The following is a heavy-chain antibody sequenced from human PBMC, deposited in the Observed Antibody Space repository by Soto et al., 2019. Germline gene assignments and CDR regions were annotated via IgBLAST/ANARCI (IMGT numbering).Heavy chain of an antibody. CDR3: PLRGFSSFDY. J-gene: IGHJ4*02. D-gene: IGHD3-3*01. Sequence: QITLKESGPTLVKPTQTLTLTCTFSGFSLSTSGVGMGWIRQPPGKALEWLALIYWDDDKCHSPSLKNRLSITKDTSKNQVVLTMTNMDPVDTATYYCPLRGFSSFDYWGQGTLVTVSS. CDR2: IYWDDDK. V-gene: IGHV2-5*02. CDR1: GFSLSTSGVG.